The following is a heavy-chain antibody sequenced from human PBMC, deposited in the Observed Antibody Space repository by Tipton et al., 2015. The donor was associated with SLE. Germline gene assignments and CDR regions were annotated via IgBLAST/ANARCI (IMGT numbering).Heavy chain of an antibody. D-gene: IGHD6-19*01. CDR2: INSDGSST. V-gene: IGHV3-74*01. J-gene: IGHJ4*02. CDR1: GFTFDDYT. CDR3: ARDTGYSSGSPLAY. Sequence: SLRLSCAASGFTFDDYTMHWVRQAPGKGLVWVSRINSDGSSTSYADSVKGRFTISRDNAKNTLYLQMNSLRAEDTAVYYCARDTGYSSGSPLAYWGQGTLVTVSS.